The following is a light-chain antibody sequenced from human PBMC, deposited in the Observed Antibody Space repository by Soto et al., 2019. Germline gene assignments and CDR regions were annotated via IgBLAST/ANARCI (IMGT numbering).Light chain of an antibody. Sequence: EIVLTQSPGTLSLSPGETATLSCRASQTIGRTYLAWYQQTPGQAPRLLIFGTSSMATGIPDRFSGSGSGTDFTLSISRLEPEDFAVYYCQQYASSPLLTFGGGTKVEIK. V-gene: IGKV3-20*01. CDR3: QQYASSPLLT. CDR2: GTS. J-gene: IGKJ4*01. CDR1: QTIGRTY.